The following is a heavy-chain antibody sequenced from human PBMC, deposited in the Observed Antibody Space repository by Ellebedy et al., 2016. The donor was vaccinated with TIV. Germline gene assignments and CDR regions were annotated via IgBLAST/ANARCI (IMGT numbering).Heavy chain of an antibody. CDR1: GGSISSGGYY. J-gene: IGHJ6*02. V-gene: IGHV4-31*03. D-gene: IGHD3-10*01. CDR2: IYYSGST. Sequence: SETLSLTXTVSGGSISSGGYYWSWIRQHPGKGLEWIGYIYYSGSTYYNPSLKSRVTISVDTSKNQFSLKLSSVTAADTAVYYCARDASLWFGELQGYYYYGMDVWGQGTTVTVSS. CDR3: ARDASLWFGELQGYYYYGMDV.